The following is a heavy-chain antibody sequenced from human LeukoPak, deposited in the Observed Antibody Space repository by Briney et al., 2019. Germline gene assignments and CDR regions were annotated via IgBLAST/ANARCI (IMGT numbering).Heavy chain of an antibody. D-gene: IGHD6-13*01. CDR1: GFTFSDYW. Sequence: GGSLRLSCAASGFTFSDYWMHWVRQAPGRGLEWVANIKQDGSERYYVDSVKGRCTITRDNAKNSLSLQMNSLRVEDTAVYYCVRAIAAAASYWGQGTLVTVSS. J-gene: IGHJ4*02. CDR2: IKQDGSER. CDR3: VRAIAAAASY. V-gene: IGHV3-7*01.